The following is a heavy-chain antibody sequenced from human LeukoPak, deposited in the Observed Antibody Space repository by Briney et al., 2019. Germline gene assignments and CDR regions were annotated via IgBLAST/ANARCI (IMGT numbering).Heavy chain of an antibody. CDR2: ISGSGGST. D-gene: IGHD1-26*01. V-gene: IGHV3-23*01. Sequence: PGGSLRLSCAASGFTFSSYGMSWVRQAPGKGLEWVSAISGSGGSTYYADSVKGRFTISRDNSKNTLYLQMNSLRAEDTAVYYCAKDRQLLGVFDYWGQGTLVTVPS. CDR1: GFTFSSYG. CDR3: AKDRQLLGVFDY. J-gene: IGHJ4*02.